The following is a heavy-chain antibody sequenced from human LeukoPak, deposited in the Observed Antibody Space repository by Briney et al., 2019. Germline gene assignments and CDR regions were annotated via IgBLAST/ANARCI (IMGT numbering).Heavy chain of an antibody. CDR3: ATFHPVSDYYYGMDV. CDR1: GYTSTGYY. D-gene: IGHD2/OR15-2a*01. CDR2: INPNSGGT. J-gene: IGHJ6*02. Sequence: VASVKVSCKASGYTSTGYYMHWVRQAPGQGLEWMGRINPNSGGTDYAQKFQVRVTMTRDTSISTAYMELSRLRSDDTAVYYCATFHPVSDYYYGMDVWGQGTTVTVSS. V-gene: IGHV1-2*06.